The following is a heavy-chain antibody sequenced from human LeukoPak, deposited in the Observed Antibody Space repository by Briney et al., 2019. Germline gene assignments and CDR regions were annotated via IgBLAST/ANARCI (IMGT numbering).Heavy chain of an antibody. Sequence: GASVKVSCKASGYTFTSYGISWVRQAPGQGLEWMGGIIPIFGTANYAQKFQGRVTITTDESTSTAYMELSSLRSEDTAVYYCASKIGVVISHFDYWGQGTLVTVSS. CDR1: GYTFTSYG. J-gene: IGHJ4*02. V-gene: IGHV1-69*05. CDR3: ASKIGVVISHFDY. D-gene: IGHD3-3*01. CDR2: IIPIFGTA.